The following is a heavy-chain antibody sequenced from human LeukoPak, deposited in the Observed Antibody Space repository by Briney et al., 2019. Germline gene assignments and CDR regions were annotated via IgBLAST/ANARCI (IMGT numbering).Heavy chain of an antibody. CDR3: ARERRGTWNQDFAY. D-gene: IGHD1-1*01. CDR2: INPKSGGT. Sequence: ASVKVSCKASGYTFSDFYIHWVRQAPGQRLEWMGWINPKSGGTNYVQKFQGRVTMTRDTSISTAYMELSSLTSDDTAVYYCARERRGTWNQDFAYWGQGTLVPVSS. CDR1: GYTFSDFY. V-gene: IGHV1-2*02. J-gene: IGHJ4*02.